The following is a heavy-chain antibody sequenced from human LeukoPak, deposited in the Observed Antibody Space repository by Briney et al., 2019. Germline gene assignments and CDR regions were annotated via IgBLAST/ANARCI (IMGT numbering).Heavy chain of an antibody. CDR3: ARPVSGSSGWYYNY. J-gene: IGHJ4*02. CDR1: GGSCSGYY. Sequence: SETLSLTCAVYGGSCSGYYWSWIRQPPGKGREGIGEINHSGSTNYNPPLKSRVTISVDPSKNQFSLKLSSVTAADTAVYYCARPVSGSSGWYYNYWGQGTLVTVSS. CDR2: INHSGST. D-gene: IGHD6-19*01. V-gene: IGHV4-34*01.